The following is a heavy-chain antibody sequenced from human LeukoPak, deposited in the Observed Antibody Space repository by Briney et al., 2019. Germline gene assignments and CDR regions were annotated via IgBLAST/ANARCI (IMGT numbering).Heavy chain of an antibody. Sequence: GGSLRLSCAASGFTFSSYAMSWVRQAPGKGLEWVSDFSGSGGSTYYADSVRGRFTISRDNSKNTLYLQMNSLRAENTAVYYCAKATGRASLDIAARRGGYYYYYYMDVWGKGTTVTVSS. CDR1: GFTFSSYA. CDR2: FSGSGGST. CDR3: AKATGRASLDIAARRGGYYYYYYMDV. J-gene: IGHJ6*03. D-gene: IGHD6-6*01. V-gene: IGHV3-23*01.